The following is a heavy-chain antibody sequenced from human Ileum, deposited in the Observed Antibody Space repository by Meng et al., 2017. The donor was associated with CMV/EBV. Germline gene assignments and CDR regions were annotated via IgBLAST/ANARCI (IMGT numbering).Heavy chain of an antibody. CDR1: STPGVG. Sequence: STPGVGVGWIRQPPGKALEWLALIYWDKDRSYSPSLESRLTINKNTSKNQVTLTMTNMDPVDTATYYCAHRPQYCGIDSYSWYFHQWGPGTLVTVSS. J-gene: IGHJ1*01. D-gene: IGHD2-21*02. CDR3: AHRPQYCGIDSYSWYFHQ. V-gene: IGHV2-5*02. CDR2: IYWDKDR.